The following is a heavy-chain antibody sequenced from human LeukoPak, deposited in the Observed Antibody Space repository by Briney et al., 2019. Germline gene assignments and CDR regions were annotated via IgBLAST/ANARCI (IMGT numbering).Heavy chain of an antibody. CDR1: GFTFSTYW. CDR2: IKQDGSEK. CDR3: ASPAAGTNSDF. Sequence: GGSLRVSCAASGFTFSTYWMSWVRQAPGKGLEWVANIKQDGSEKYYVDSVKGRFTISRDNTKNSLSLQMNSLRAEDTAVYYCASPAAGTNSDFWGQGTLVTVSS. D-gene: IGHD6-13*01. V-gene: IGHV3-7*05. J-gene: IGHJ4*02.